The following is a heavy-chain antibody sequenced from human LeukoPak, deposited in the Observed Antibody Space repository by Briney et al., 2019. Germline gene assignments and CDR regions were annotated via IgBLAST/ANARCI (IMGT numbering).Heavy chain of an antibody. CDR2: ISYDGSNK. D-gene: IGHD4-17*01. CDR3: ARALDDYGEIY. CDR1: GFTFSSYA. J-gene: IGHJ4*02. Sequence: GGSLRLSCAASGFTFSSYAMHWVRQAPGKGLEWVAVISYDGSNKYYADSVKGRFTISRDNSKNTLYLQMNSLRAEDTAVYYCARALDDYGEIYWGQGTLVTVSS. V-gene: IGHV3-30-3*01.